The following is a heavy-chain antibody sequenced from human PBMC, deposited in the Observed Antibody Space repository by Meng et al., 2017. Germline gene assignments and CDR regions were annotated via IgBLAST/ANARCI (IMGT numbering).Heavy chain of an antibody. CDR3: ARRRGSSGWKFDY. D-gene: IGHD6-19*01. J-gene: IGHJ4*02. CDR1: GFTFSSYS. V-gene: IGHV3-21*01. CDR2: ISSSSYI. Sequence: GESLKISCAASGFTFSSYSMNWVRQAPGKGLEWVSSISSSSYIYYADSVKGRFTISRDNAKNSLYLQMDSLRAEDTAVYYCARRRGSSGWKFDYWGQGTLVTVSS.